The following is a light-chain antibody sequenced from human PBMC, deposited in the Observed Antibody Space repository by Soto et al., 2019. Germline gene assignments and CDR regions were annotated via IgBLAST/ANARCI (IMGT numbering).Light chain of an antibody. J-gene: IGKJ5*01. Sequence: DIQMTQSPSSLSSSVGDRVTITCRASQSIISYLNWYQQKPRKAPTLLIYAAPSLQSGVPSRFSASGSGTDFPLTIISLQPEDFATYSGQHSYSPRTPSAQGTRRE. CDR3: QHSYSPRTP. V-gene: IGKV1-39*01. CDR2: AAP. CDR1: QSIISY.